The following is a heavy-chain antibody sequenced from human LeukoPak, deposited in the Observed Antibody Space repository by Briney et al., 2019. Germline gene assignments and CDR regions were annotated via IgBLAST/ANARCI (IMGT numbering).Heavy chain of an antibody. CDR1: GFTFSRNS. CDR2: ISSRGSTI. CDR3: TGSFGELTFFNS. D-gene: IGHD3-10*01. J-gene: IGHJ4*02. V-gene: IGHV3-48*01. Sequence: SGGSLRLSCAASGFTFSRNSTNWVRQAPGKGLEWVSEISSRGSTIYYADSVKGRFTISRDDSKSIAYLQMNSLKTEDTAVYYCTGSFGELTFFNSWGQGTLVTVSS.